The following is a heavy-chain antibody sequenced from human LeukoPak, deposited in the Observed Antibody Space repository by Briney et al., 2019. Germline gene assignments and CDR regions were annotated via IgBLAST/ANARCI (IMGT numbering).Heavy chain of an antibody. J-gene: IGHJ4*02. D-gene: IGHD2-2*01. CDR3: AKGGTYEVVPAAI. V-gene: IGHV3-23*01. CDR1: GFTFSSYA. CDR2: ISGSGGNT. Sequence: GGSLRLSCAASGFTFSSYAMSWVRQAPGKGLAWVSAISGSGGNTYYADSVKGRFTISRDNSKNTLYLQMNSLRAEDTAVYYCAKGGTYEVVPAAIWGQGTLVTVSS.